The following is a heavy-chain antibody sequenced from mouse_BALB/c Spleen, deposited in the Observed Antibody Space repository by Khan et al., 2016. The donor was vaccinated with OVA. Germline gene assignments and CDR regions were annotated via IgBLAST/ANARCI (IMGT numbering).Heavy chain of an antibody. J-gene: IGHJ2*01. D-gene: IGHD1-2*01. CDR2: IRYSGST. Sequence: EVKLLESGPGLVKPSQSLSLTCTVTGYSITSGYGWNWIRQFPGNKLEWMGYIRYSGSTNYNPSLTRRISITRDTSKNQFFLQLNSVTTEDKARDYCARTARIKYWGQGTTVTVSA. V-gene: IGHV3-1*02. CDR3: ARTARIKY. CDR1: GYSITSGYG.